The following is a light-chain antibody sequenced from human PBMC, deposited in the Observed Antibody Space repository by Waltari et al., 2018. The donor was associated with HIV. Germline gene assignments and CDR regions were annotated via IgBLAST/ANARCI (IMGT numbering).Light chain of an antibody. CDR3: TSYTSSSTVV. J-gene: IGLJ2*01. CDR2: AVS. V-gene: IGLV2-14*01. CDR1: SRDGGGYKY. Sequence: QSALTQPAPVSGSPGQANTISCTGTSRDGGGYKYFSWYQQHPDKAPKLMIYAVSNRPSGVSNRFSGSKSGNTAPLTISGLQAEDEADYYCTSYTSSSTVVFGGGTKLTVL.